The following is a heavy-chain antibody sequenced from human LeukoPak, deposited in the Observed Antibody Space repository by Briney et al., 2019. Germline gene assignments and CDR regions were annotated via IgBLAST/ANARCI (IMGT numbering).Heavy chain of an antibody. CDR3: ARDTYYYDDAFDI. Sequence: GYGDSVKGRFTISRDNAKNSLYLQMNSLRAEDTAVYYCARDTYYYDDAFDIWGQGTMVTVSS. V-gene: IGHV3-20*03. D-gene: IGHD3-22*01. J-gene: IGHJ3*02.